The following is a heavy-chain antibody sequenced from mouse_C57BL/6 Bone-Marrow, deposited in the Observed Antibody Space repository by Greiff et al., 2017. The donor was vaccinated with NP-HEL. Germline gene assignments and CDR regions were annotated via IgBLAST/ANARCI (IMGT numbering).Heavy chain of an antibody. CDR1: GFSLTSYG. CDR2: IWSGGST. D-gene: IGHD2-1*01. CDR3: AKKGIYYGNYCFAY. Sequence: QVQLKESGPGLVQPSQSLSITCTVSGFSLTSYGVHWVRQPPGKGLEWLGVIWSGGSTDYNAAFISRLSISKDNSKSQVFFKMNSLQADDTAIYYCAKKGIYYGNYCFAYWGQGTLVTVSA. J-gene: IGHJ3*01. V-gene: IGHV2-4*01.